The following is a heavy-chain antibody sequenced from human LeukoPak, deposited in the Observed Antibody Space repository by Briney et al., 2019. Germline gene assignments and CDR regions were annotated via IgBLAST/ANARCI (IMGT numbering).Heavy chain of an antibody. J-gene: IGHJ4*02. CDR2: IYHSGST. Sequence: SETLSLTCAVSGYSISSGYYWGWIRQPPGKGLEWIGSIYHSGSTYYNPSLKSRVTISVDTSNNQFSPKLSSVTAADTAVYYCARTPVTPAASDYWGQGTLVTVSS. CDR1: GYSISSGYY. V-gene: IGHV4-38-2*01. CDR3: ARTPVTPAASDY. D-gene: IGHD2-2*01.